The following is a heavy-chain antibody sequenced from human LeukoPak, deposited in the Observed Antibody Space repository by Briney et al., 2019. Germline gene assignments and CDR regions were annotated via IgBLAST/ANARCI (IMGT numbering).Heavy chain of an antibody. CDR2: IYSDDST. J-gene: IGHJ4*02. Sequence: GGSLRLSCAASGFTVSSNYMTWVRQAPGKGLEWVSVIYSDDSTYYADSVKGRFTISRDNSKNTLYLQMNSLRVEDTAVYYCTTGIVGATAYWGQGTLVTVSS. CDR1: GFTVSSNY. V-gene: IGHV3-66*01. CDR3: TTGIVGATAY. D-gene: IGHD1-26*01.